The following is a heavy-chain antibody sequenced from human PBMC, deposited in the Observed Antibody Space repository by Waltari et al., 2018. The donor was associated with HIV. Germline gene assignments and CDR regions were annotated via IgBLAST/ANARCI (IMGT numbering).Heavy chain of an antibody. D-gene: IGHD3-10*01. CDR2: IKTKGDGGET. CDR3: TSEEDYGSGSHFDY. V-gene: IGHV3-15*01. Sequence: EVQLVESGGDLLKPGGCLRLSCAASGFTLTSDWMRRVRQAPGKGLEWVGRIKTKGDGGETDYAAAVKGRFTISRDDSKNTVYLQMNSLKIEDTAVYYCTSEEDYGSGSHFDYWGQGTLVTVSS. CDR1: GFTLTSDW. J-gene: IGHJ4*02.